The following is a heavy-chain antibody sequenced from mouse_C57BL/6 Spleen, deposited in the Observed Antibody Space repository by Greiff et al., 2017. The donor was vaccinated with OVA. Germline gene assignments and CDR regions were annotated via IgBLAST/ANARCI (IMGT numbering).Heavy chain of an antibody. Sequence: VQLQQSGAELVKPGASVKLSCTASGFNITDYYMHWVKQKTEQSLEWIGSFDPEDDETKYAPKFQGKATITAETSSNTAYLQLSSLTSDDTAVYYCARRSSYDYFEYWGQGTTLTVSS. CDR3: ARRSSYDYFEY. V-gene: IGHV14-2*01. CDR2: FDPEDDET. D-gene: IGHD1-1*01. CDR1: GFNITDYY. J-gene: IGHJ2*01.